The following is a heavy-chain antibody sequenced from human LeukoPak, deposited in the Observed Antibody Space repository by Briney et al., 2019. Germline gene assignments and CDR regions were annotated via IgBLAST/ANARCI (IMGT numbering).Heavy chain of an antibody. CDR1: GGSISTDY. Sequence: PSETLSLTCTVSGGSISTDYWSWIRQPPGKGLEWIGNIYYSASTDYNPSLKSRVTISVDTSKNQFSLRLSSVTAADTAVYYCARQTNSNYEFAYWGQGTLVTVSS. V-gene: IGHV4-59*08. D-gene: IGHD4-11*01. J-gene: IGHJ4*02. CDR2: IYYSAST. CDR3: ARQTNSNYEFAY.